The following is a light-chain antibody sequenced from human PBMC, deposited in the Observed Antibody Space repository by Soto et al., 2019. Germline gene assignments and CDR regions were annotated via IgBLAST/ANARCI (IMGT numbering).Light chain of an antibody. CDR3: QQYDKWPYT. Sequence: EIVMTQSPATLSASPGEGATLSCGAGQSVSSSLAWYQQKPGQAPRLLIYDASTRATGIPARFSGSGSGTEFSLTISSLQSEDFALYYCQQYDKWPYTFGQGTRLEIK. CDR2: DAS. CDR1: QSVSSS. V-gene: IGKV3-15*01. J-gene: IGKJ5*01.